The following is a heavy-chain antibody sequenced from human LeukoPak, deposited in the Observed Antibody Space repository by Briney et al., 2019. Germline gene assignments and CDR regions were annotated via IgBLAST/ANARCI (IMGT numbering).Heavy chain of an antibody. CDR1: GYTFTGYY. V-gene: IGHV1-18*04. D-gene: IGHD3-10*01. CDR2: ISAYNGNT. CDR3: ARDRSGGDLNWFDP. Sequence: ASVKVSCKASGYTFTGYYMHWVRQAPGQGLEWMGWISAYNGNTNYAQKLQGRVTMTTDTSTSTAYMELRSLRSDDTAVYYCARDRSGGDLNWFDPWGQGTLVTASS. J-gene: IGHJ5*02.